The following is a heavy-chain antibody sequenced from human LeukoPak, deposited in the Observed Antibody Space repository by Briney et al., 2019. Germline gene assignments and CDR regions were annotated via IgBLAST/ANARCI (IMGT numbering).Heavy chain of an antibody. J-gene: IGHJ2*01. CDR3: ARVTYYYDSSGSNTRDYWYFDL. CDR2: INPNSGGT. CDR1: GYTFTGYY. D-gene: IGHD3-22*01. V-gene: IGHV1-2*02. Sequence: GASVKVSCKASGYTFTGYYMHWVRQAPGQGLEWMGWINPNSGGTNYAQKFQGRVTMTRDTSISTAYMELSRLRSDDTAVYYCARVTYYYDSSGSNTRDYWYFDLWGRGTLVTVSS.